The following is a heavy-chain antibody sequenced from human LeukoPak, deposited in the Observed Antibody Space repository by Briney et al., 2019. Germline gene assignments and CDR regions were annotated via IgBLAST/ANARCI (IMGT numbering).Heavy chain of an antibody. CDR1: GFTFSSYS. Sequence: PGGSLRLSCAASGFTFSSYSMNWVRQAPGKGLQWVSCISSSSSYRYYADSVKGRFTISRDNAKNSLYLQMNSLRAEDTAVYYCARDRGRAGSSWMSWFDPWGQGTLVTVSS. CDR3: ARDRGRAGSSWMSWFDP. D-gene: IGHD6-13*01. J-gene: IGHJ5*02. V-gene: IGHV3-21*01. CDR2: ISSSSSYR.